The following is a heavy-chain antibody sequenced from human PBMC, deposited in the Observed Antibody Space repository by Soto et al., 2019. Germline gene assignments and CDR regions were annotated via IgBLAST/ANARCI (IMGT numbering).Heavy chain of an antibody. Sequence: GGSLRLSCAASGFTFSIYAMSWVRQAPGKGLEWVSTISGSAGSTYYADSVKGRFTISRDNSKNTLNLQMNSLRAEDTAVYYCANGGSYGDYVSYYMDVWGKGTTVTVSS. CDR2: ISGSAGST. CDR3: ANGGSYGDYVSYYMDV. V-gene: IGHV3-23*01. J-gene: IGHJ6*03. CDR1: GFTFSIYA. D-gene: IGHD4-17*01.